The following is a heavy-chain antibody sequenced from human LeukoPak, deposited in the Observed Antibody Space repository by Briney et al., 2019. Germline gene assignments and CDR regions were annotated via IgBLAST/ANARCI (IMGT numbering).Heavy chain of an antibody. Sequence: PSETLSLTCTVSGGSISSYYWSWIRQPAGKGLEWIGRIYTSGSTNYNPSLKSRVTISVDTSKNQFSLKLSSVTAADTAVYYCARQSYYYDSSGHRFDYWGQGTLVTVSS. CDR3: ARQSYYYDSSGHRFDY. J-gene: IGHJ4*02. CDR1: GGSISSYY. CDR2: IYTSGST. V-gene: IGHV4-4*07. D-gene: IGHD3-22*01.